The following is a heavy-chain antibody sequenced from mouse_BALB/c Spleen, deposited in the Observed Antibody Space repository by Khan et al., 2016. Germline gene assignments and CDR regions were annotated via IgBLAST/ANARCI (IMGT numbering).Heavy chain of an antibody. V-gene: IGHV3-2*02. CDR3: ARSLLLRRDFFDY. CDR1: GYSITSEYA. J-gene: IGHJ2*01. CDR2: ISYSGVP. D-gene: IGHD1-1*01. Sequence: EVQLQESGPGLVKPSQSLSLTCTVTGYSITSEYAWNWIRQFPGNKLEWMGYISYSGVPSYNPSLKSRFSITRDTSKNQFFLQLNSVTTEDTATYYCARSLLLRRDFFDYWGQGTTLTVSS.